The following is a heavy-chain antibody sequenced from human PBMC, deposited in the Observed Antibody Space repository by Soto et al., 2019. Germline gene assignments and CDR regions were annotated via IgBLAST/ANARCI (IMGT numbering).Heavy chain of an antibody. CDR1: GYSFTSYW. Sequence: GESLKISCKGSGYSFTSYWISWVRQMPGKGLEWVGRIDPSDSYTNYSPSFQGHVTISADKSISTAYLQWSSLKASDTAMYYCARRPTLGEHYYYGMDVWGQGTTVTVSS. CDR2: IDPSDSYT. CDR3: ARRPTLGEHYYYGMDV. J-gene: IGHJ6*02. V-gene: IGHV5-10-1*01. D-gene: IGHD6-6*01.